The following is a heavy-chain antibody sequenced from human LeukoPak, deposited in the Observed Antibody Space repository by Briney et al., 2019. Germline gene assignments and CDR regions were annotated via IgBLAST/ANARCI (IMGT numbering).Heavy chain of an antibody. Sequence: ASVTLSFTSAGGTFSFYAYSWVRLPPAPGQGWMGRIIPIVGISNYAQKFQGRVTITADKSTSTAYMELSSLRAEDTAVYYCARVLTPDAFDIWGQGTMVTVSS. CDR2: IIPIVGIS. CDR1: GGTFSFYA. CDR3: ARVLTPDAFDI. J-gene: IGHJ3*02. V-gene: IGHV1-69*04.